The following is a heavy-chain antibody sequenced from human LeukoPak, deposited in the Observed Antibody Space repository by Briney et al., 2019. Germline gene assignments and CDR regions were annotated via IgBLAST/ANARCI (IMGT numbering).Heavy chain of an antibody. D-gene: IGHD2-15*01. CDR1: GFTFSSYA. CDR3: AKPPCSGGSCYPFDP. J-gene: IGHJ5*02. Sequence: GGSLRLSCAASGFTFSSYAMSWVRQAPGKGLEWVSAISGSGGSTYYADSVKGRFTISRDNSKNTLYLQMNSLRAEDTAVYYCAKPPCSGGSCYPFDPWGQGTLVTVSS. V-gene: IGHV3-23*01. CDR2: ISGSGGST.